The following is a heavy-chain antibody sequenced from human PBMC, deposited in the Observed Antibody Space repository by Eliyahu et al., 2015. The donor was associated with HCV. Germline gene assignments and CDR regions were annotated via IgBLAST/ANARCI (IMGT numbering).Heavy chain of an antibody. CDR2: IRPDGSDE. D-gene: IGHD4-17*01. CDR3: ARDYPVRHDNGDFVGFFEY. J-gene: IGHJ4*02. Sequence: QVHLVESGGGVVQPGESLRLSCAVSGFMFRSYGMHWVRQAPGKGLEWVAFIRPDGSDEYYLETVKGRFTISRDNSRTTVYLQMNNLGPEDTAVYYCARDYPVRHDNGDFVGFFEYWGQGSLVTVSP. V-gene: IGHV3-30*02. CDR1: GFMFRSYG.